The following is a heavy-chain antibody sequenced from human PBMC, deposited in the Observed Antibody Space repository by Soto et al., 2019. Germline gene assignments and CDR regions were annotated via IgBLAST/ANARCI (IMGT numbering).Heavy chain of an antibody. J-gene: IGHJ4*02. CDR2: IYSGGYS. Sequence: PGGSLRLSCAASGFSFSNNYMSWVRQAPGKGLEGVSVIYSGGYSAYGDSVKGRFTISRDNSTGTAYMTLSSLASDDTAVYYCATGVIWIGYFTVDSWGQGTRVTVSS. V-gene: IGHV3-53*05. CDR1: GFSFSNNY. D-gene: IGHD3-3*01. CDR3: ATGVIWIGYFTVDS.